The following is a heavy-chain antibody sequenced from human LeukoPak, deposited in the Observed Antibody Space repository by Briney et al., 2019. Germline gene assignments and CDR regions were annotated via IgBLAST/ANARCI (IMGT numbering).Heavy chain of an antibody. D-gene: IGHD3-10*01. J-gene: IGHJ4*02. Sequence: SETLSLTCTVSGGSISGYYWSWIRQPPGKGLEWIGEINHSGSTNYNPSLKSRVTISVDTSKNQFSLKLSSVTAADTAVYYCARGRYYYGSGNFDYWGQGTLVTVSS. V-gene: IGHV4-34*01. CDR2: INHSGST. CDR3: ARGRYYYGSGNFDY. CDR1: GGSISGYY.